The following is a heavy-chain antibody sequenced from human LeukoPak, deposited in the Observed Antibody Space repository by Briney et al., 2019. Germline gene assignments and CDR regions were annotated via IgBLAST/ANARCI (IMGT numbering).Heavy chain of an antibody. CDR1: GYDFTSVG. CDR3: ARAGSGSGCYFDY. V-gene: IGHV1-18*01. D-gene: IGHD6-19*01. J-gene: IGHJ4*02. Sequence: ASVKVSCKASGYDFTSVGITWVRRAPGQGLEWMGWISPYNGNTRYAQKFQGRVAMTTDTSTNTAYMELRGLRFNDTAVYYCARAGSGSGCYFDYWGLGNLVTVSS. CDR2: ISPYNGNT.